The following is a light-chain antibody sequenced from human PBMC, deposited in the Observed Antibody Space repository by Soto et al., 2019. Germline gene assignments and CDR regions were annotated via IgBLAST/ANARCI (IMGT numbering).Light chain of an antibody. CDR1: SSDVGGYNY. V-gene: IGLV2-14*03. J-gene: IGLJ1*01. Sequence: QSVLTQPASVSGSPGQSIAISCTATSSDVGGYNYVSWYQHHPGKAPKLMIYDVSNRPSGVSDRFSGSKSGNTASLTISGLQAEDEADYYCSSYTSSRNYVFGTGTKVTVL. CDR2: DVS. CDR3: SSYTSSRNYV.